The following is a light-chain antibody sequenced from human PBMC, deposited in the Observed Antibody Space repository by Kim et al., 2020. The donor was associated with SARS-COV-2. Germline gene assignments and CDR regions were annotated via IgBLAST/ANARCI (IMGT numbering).Light chain of an antibody. V-gene: IGKV1-33*01. CDR3: QQYETFPTT. J-gene: IGKJ2*01. CDR2: DVS. Sequence: SVSLGDRVTLTCQASQEIRKKLNWYQQKPGRAPKLLFYDVSNLETGVPSRFSAYRSGTDFTLAIFNLRPEDVATYYCQQYETFPTTFGQGTKLEI. CDR1: QEIRKK.